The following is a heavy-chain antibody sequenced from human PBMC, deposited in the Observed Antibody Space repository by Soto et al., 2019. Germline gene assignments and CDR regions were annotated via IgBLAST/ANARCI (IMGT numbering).Heavy chain of an antibody. Sequence: GGSLGLSCSASGFTFKSYWMSWVRQAPGKGLQWVASINQDGTEQHYVDSVRGRFTVSRDNVRNSLYLQVNSLRVEDTAVYYCARDHTSPGITGDRWGQGSLVTVSS. J-gene: IGHJ5*02. CDR3: ARDHTSPGITGDR. CDR1: GFTFKSYW. CDR2: INQDGTEQ. V-gene: IGHV3-7*01. D-gene: IGHD6-13*01.